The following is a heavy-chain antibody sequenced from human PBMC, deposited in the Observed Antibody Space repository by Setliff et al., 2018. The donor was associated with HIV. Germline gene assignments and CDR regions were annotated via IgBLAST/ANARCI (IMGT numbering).Heavy chain of an antibody. D-gene: IGHD6-6*01. CDR3: ARALKARVDP. V-gene: IGHV4-39*07. Sequence: SETLSLTCSVSGGSISSSSYYWAWIRQPPGRGLEWTGSISYRGSTYYNPSLKSRLTISVDTSKNQFSLKLSSVTAADTAVYYCARALKARVDPWGQGTLVTVSS. CDR2: ISYRGST. J-gene: IGHJ5*02. CDR1: GGSISSSSYY.